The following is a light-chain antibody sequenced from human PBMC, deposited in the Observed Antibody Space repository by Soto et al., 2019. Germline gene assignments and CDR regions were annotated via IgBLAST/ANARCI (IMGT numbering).Light chain of an antibody. Sequence: EIVLTQSPGTLSLSPGERATLSCRASQSVSSSYLAWYQHKPGQAPRLLIYGASSRATGIPDRFSGSGSGTDFTLTISRLEPEDFAVYYCQQYGSSGTFGQGTKVEIK. CDR3: QQYGSSGT. J-gene: IGKJ1*01. CDR1: QSVSSSY. V-gene: IGKV3-20*01. CDR2: GAS.